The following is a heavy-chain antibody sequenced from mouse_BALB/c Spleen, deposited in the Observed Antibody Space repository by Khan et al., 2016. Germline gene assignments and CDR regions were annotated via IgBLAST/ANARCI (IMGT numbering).Heavy chain of an antibody. CDR1: GFDFSSYW. J-gene: IGHJ1*01. V-gene: IGHV4-1*02. CDR2: INPASSKI. Sequence: EVRLLESGSGLVQPGGSLKLSCAASGFDFSSYWMRWVRQAPGQGLEWIGEINPASSKINYKPSLKDKFIISRDKANNTLYLQMSKVTSEDTALYYYASAFWYFDVWGEGTTVTVSS. CDR3: ASAFWYFDV.